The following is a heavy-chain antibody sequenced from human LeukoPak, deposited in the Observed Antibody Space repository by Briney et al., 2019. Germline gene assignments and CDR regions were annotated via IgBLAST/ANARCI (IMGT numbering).Heavy chain of an antibody. V-gene: IGHV3-20*04. CDR2: INWNGGST. J-gene: IGHJ6*03. Sequence: GGSLRLSCAASGFTFDDYGMSWVRQAPGKGLEWVSGINWNGGSTGYADSVKGRFTISRDNAKNSLYLQMNSLRAEDTALYYCARGGKAMVTLSYYYYYMDVWGRGTTVTVSS. CDR3: ARGGKAMVTLSYYYYYMDV. CDR1: GFTFDDYG. D-gene: IGHD5-18*01.